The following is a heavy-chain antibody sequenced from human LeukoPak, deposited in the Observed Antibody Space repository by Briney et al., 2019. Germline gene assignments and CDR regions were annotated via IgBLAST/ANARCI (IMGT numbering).Heavy chain of an antibody. D-gene: IGHD3-10*01. Sequence: ASVKVSCKASGGAFSSYAISWVRQAPGQGLEWMGGIIPIFGTANYAQKFQGRVTITADESTSTAYMELSSLRSEDTAVYYCARDVNYYGSGSSMNYYYGMDVWGQGTTVTVSS. V-gene: IGHV1-69*13. J-gene: IGHJ6*02. CDR2: IIPIFGTA. CDR1: GGAFSSYA. CDR3: ARDVNYYGSGSSMNYYYGMDV.